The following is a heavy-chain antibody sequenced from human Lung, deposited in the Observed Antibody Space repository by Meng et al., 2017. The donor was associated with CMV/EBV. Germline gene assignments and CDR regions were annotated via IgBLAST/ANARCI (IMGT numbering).Heavy chain of an antibody. CDR2: IYSGGRST. CDR1: GFTFSSYE. CDR3: AKMYCGTTSCYIFDF. V-gene: IGHV3-23*03. D-gene: IGHD2-2*02. Sequence: GESXKISCAASGFTFSSYEMNWVRQAPGKGLEWVSVIYSGGRSTSYADSVKGRFTISRDNSKNTLYLQMNRLRADDTAVYYCAKMYCGTTSCYIFDFWGLGTLVTVSS. J-gene: IGHJ4*02.